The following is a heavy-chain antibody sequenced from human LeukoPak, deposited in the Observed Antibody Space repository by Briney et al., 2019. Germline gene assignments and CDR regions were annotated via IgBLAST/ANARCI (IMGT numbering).Heavy chain of an antibody. J-gene: IGHJ4*02. CDR1: GFTFSSYE. Sequence: PGGSLRLSCAASGFTFSSYEMDWVRQAPGKGLEWVSYISIDGKTIHYADSVKGRFTISRDNDKHSVYLQINSLRVEDTAIYYCTILWELIGSWGQGNLGTVFS. CDR2: ISIDGKTI. V-gene: IGHV3-48*03. D-gene: IGHD1-26*01. CDR3: TILWELIGS.